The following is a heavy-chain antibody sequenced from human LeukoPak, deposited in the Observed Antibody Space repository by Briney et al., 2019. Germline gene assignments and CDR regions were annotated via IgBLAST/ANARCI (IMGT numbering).Heavy chain of an antibody. CDR2: TYYRSKWYN. Sequence: SQTLSLTCAISGDSVSSNSAAWNWIRQSPSRGLEWLGRTYYRSKWYNDDAVSVKSRITINPDTSKNQFSLQLNSVTPEDTAIYYCARVSGLGKNEHYQQWGQGTLVTVPS. CDR1: GDSVSSNSAA. V-gene: IGHV6-1*01. CDR3: ARVSGLGKNEHYQQ. D-gene: IGHD3-10*01. J-gene: IGHJ1*01.